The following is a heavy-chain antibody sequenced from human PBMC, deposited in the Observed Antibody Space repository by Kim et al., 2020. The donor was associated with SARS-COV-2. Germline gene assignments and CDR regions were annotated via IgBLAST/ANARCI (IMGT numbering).Heavy chain of an antibody. D-gene: IGHD6-13*01. Sequence: GGSLRLSCAASGFTFSSYAMHWVRQAPGKGLEWVAVISSDGSNKYYADSVKGRFTISRDNSKNTLYPQMNSLRAEDTALYYCASDGESLVPHYYYYYMDV. CDR1: GFTFSSYA. CDR3: ASDGESLVPHYYYYYMDV. V-gene: IGHV3-30-3*01. CDR2: ISSDGSNK. J-gene: IGHJ6*03.